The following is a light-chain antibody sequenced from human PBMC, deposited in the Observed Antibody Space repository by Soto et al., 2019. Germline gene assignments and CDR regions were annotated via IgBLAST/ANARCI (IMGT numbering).Light chain of an antibody. CDR2: RND. V-gene: IGLV1-47*01. CDR1: YPNIGSNY. J-gene: IGLJ2*01. CDR3: ATWDDSLSAVV. Sequence: QAVVTQPPSASGTPGQRVTISCSGSYPNIGSNYVYWYEQLPGTAPKLLIYRNDQRPSGVPDRISGSRSGTSASLAISGLRSEDEADYYCATWDDSLSAVVFGGGTKLTVL.